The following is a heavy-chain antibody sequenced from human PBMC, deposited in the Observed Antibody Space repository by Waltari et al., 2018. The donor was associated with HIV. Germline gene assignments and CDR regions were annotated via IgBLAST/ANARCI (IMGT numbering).Heavy chain of an antibody. CDR1: GGSISSSDYY. CDR2: IYYGGGT. Sequence: QLQMQESGPGLVKPSETLSLTCSVSGGSISSSDYYWGWIRQSPGKGLEWIGNIYYGGGTYDHPALQSRVTISVDTSKNQFSLRLNSVTAADTAVYFCARHLRGHGFLAKLYYFDFWGQGALVTVSS. CDR3: ARHLRGHGFLAKLYYFDF. J-gene: IGHJ4*02. D-gene: IGHD3-3*01. V-gene: IGHV4-39*01.